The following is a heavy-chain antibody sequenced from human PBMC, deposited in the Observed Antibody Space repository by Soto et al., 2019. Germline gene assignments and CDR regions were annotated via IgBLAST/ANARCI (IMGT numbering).Heavy chain of an antibody. CDR3: ARDSARRGWTYEFAY. Sequence: YCWSWIIKNTGKGLEWIGFIYYSGSTNYNPSLKSRVTISVDTSKTQFSLKLSSVTAADTAVYYCARDSARRGWTYEFAYWVLGTLVTVSS. V-gene: IGHV4-59*01. D-gene: IGHD3-16*01. J-gene: IGHJ4*02. CDR2: IYYSGST. CDR1: YC.